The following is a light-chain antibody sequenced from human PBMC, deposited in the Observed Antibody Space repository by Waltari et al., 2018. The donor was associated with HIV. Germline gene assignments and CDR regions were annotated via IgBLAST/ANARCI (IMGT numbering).Light chain of an antibody. J-gene: IGLJ2*01. CDR1: NLGAKY. V-gene: IGLV3-1*01. Sequence: SYELTHPPSVSVSPGQTASITCSGDNLGAKYACWYQQKPGPSPVLVIYQDSKRPSGIPERFSGSNSGNTATLTISGTQAMDEADYYCQAWDSSTVVFGGGTKLTVL. CDR3: QAWDSSTVV. CDR2: QDS.